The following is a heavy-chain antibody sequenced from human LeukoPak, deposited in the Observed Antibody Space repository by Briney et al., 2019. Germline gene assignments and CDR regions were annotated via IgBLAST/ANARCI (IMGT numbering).Heavy chain of an antibody. CDR1: GFTFSNYG. D-gene: IGHD3-3*01. V-gene: IGHV3-30*02. Sequence: GGSLRRSCTASGFTFSNYGMHWVRQAPGKGLEWVTFIQFDGSSKYYADSVRGRFIISRDDSKNTVYLQMNSLRPEDTAMYYCAKVSVFGVAPLFDYWGQGSLVTVSS. CDR2: IQFDGSSK. CDR3: AKVSVFGVAPLFDY. J-gene: IGHJ4*02.